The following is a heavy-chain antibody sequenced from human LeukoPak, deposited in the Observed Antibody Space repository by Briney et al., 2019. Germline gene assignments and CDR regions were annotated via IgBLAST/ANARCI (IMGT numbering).Heavy chain of an antibody. V-gene: IGHV3-74*01. D-gene: IGHD4-11*01. CDR3: TSDGYRNFGAAFDI. CDR2: INNDGSST. Sequence: GGSLRLSCAASGFTLNTYWMHWVRQAPGKGLVWVAHINNDGSSTNYADSVKGRFTISRDNAKNTLYLQMNSLRAEDTAVYYCTSDGYRNFGAAFDIWGQGTLVTVSS. CDR1: GFTLNTYW. J-gene: IGHJ3*02.